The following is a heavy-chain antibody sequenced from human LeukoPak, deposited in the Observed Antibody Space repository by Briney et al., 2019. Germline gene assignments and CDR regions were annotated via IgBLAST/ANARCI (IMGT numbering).Heavy chain of an antibody. J-gene: IGHJ4*02. Sequence: PSETLSLTCTVYVGSISNYYWSWIRQPPGKGLEWIGYIYYTGSTNYNPSLKSRVTISLDTSKNLFSLKLTSVTAADTAVYYCASGGAYFAYWGQGTLVTVSS. V-gene: IGHV4-59*01. CDR3: ASGGAYFAY. CDR1: VGSISNYY. CDR2: IYYTGST. D-gene: IGHD3-16*01.